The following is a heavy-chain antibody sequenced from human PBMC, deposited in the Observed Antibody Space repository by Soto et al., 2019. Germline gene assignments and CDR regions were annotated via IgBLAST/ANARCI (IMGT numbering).Heavy chain of an antibody. Sequence: SETLSLTSAVYGGSVNGYYWNWIRQPPGKGLEWSGEINHTRGSNYNPSLRSGVTLTVDTSKNQFSLMVSSVTAGNKATYYCATRITVFGLLIPPFDTWGQGTQVTVSS. J-gene: IGHJ5*02. V-gene: IGHV4-34*01. CDR1: GGSVNGYY. D-gene: IGHD3-3*01. CDR2: INHTRGS. CDR3: ATRITVFGLLIPPFDT.